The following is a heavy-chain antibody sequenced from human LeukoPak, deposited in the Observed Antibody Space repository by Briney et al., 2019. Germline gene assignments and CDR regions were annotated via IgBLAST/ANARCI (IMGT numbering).Heavy chain of an antibody. J-gene: IGHJ4*02. Sequence: PSETLSLTCTVSGGSVSSDYWSWIRQPPGKGLEWIGYIYHTGNSDFNPSLKSRATISLDTSKNQFSLKLTSVTAADTAVYFCARHPFSSPFDYWGQGTLVTVSS. CDR3: ARHPFSSPFDY. CDR1: GGSVSSDY. V-gene: IGHV4-59*08. CDR2: IYHTGNS. D-gene: IGHD2/OR15-2a*01.